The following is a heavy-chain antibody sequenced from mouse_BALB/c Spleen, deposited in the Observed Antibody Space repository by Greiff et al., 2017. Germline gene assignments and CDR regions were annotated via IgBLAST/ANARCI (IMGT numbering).Heavy chain of an antibody. J-gene: IGHJ3*01. Sequence: VQRVESGPELVKPGASVRISCKASGYTFTSYYIHWVKQRPGQGLEWIGWIYPGNVNTKYNEKFKGKATLTADKSSSTAYMQLSSLTSEDSAVYFCARSYGNYESPWFAYWGQGTLVTVSA. D-gene: IGHD2-10*02. V-gene: IGHV1S56*01. CDR1: GYTFTSYY. CDR3: ARSYGNYESPWFAY. CDR2: IYPGNVNT.